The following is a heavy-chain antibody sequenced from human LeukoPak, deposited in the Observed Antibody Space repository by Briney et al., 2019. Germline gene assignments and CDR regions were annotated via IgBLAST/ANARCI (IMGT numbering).Heavy chain of an antibody. J-gene: IGHJ4*02. V-gene: IGHV3-7*03. Sequence: GGSLRLSCTASGFTFSNYWMIWVRQAPGKGLEWVSIIRQDGNEKYSVDSVRGRFTISRDNARTSPYLQMDSLRAEDTAVYHCARVKDYGSGSYYPTFDYWGQGTLVTVSS. CDR2: IRQDGNEK. D-gene: IGHD3-10*01. CDR1: GFTFSNYW. CDR3: ARVKDYGSGSYYPTFDY.